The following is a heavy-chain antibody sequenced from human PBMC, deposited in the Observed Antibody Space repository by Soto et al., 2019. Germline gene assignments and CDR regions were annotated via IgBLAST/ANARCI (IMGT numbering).Heavy chain of an antibody. D-gene: IGHD3-10*02. CDR2: IYYSGST. Sequence: QVQLQESGPGLVKPSETLSLTCTVSGGSISSYYWSWIRQPPGQGLEWIGYIYYSGSTNYNPSLQSRVTISVDTSKNQFSLKLSSVTAADTAVYYCARTLFGWGIWFDPWGQGTLVTVSS. CDR1: GGSISSYY. V-gene: IGHV4-59*01. CDR3: ARTLFGWGIWFDP. J-gene: IGHJ5*02.